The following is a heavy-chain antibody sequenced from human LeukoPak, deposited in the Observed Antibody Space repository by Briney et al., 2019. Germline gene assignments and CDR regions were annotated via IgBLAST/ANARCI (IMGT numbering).Heavy chain of an antibody. D-gene: IGHD6-6*01. CDR3: ARDRGSSSFLDY. V-gene: IGHV4-39*07. CDR1: GGSISSSSYY. Sequence: SETLSLTCTVSGGSISSSSYYWGWIRHPPGKGLEWIGSIYYSGSTYYNHYLKSRVTISVDTSKNQFSLKLSSATAADTAVYYCARDRGSSSFLDYWGQGTLVTVSS. CDR2: IYYSGST. J-gene: IGHJ4*02.